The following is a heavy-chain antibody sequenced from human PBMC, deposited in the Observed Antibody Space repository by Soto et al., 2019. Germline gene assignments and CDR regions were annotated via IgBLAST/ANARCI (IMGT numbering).Heavy chain of an antibody. CDR2: MHHGGNP. D-gene: IGHD3-10*01. CDR3: ARTSGGTYSFDP. J-gene: IGHJ5*02. V-gene: IGHV4-4*02. Sequence: QVQLQESGPGLVKPSGTLSLTCAVSGDSITNNNWWTWLRQSPGKGLAWIGEMHHGGNPDYNPSLRSRVTISVDKSKNQFSLHLSSVTAADSAVYYCARTSGGTYSFDPWGQGTLVTVSS. CDR1: GDSITNNNW.